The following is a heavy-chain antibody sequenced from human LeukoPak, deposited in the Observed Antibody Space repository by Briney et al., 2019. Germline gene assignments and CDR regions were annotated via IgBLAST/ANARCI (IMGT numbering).Heavy chain of an antibody. J-gene: IGHJ5*02. V-gene: IGHV4-34*01. CDR3: ARGLRYRYSSSSLSPFDP. CDR2: VNHNGST. Sequence: PSETLSLTCAVYGGSFSGYYWSWIRQPPGKGLEWNGEVNHNGSTNQNPSLRSRVTISVDTSKNQFSLKLSSVTAADTAVYYCARGLRYRYSSSSLSPFDPWGQGTLVTVSS. CDR1: GGSFSGYY. D-gene: IGHD6-6*01.